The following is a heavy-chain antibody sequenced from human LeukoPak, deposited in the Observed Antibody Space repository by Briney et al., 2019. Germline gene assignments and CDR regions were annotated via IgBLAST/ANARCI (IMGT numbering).Heavy chain of an antibody. Sequence: SETLSLTCAVYGGSFSGYYWSWIRQPPGKGLEWIGEINHSGSTNYNPSLKSRVTISVDTSKNQFSLKLSSVTAADTAVYYCARAAREMATTPDFDYWGQGTLVTVSS. J-gene: IGHJ4*02. V-gene: IGHV4-34*01. D-gene: IGHD5-24*01. CDR3: ARAAREMATTPDFDY. CDR1: GGSFSGYY. CDR2: INHSGST.